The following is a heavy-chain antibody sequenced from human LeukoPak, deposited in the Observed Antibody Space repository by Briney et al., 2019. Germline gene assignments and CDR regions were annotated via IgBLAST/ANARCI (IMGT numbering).Heavy chain of an antibody. D-gene: IGHD2-2*02. Sequence: SETLSLTCADSGYSISSGYYWGWIRQPPGKGLEWIGSIYHSGSTYYNPSLKSRVTISVDTSKNQFSLKLSSVTAADTAVYYCARHNIVVVPAAIRGNWFDPWGQGTLVTVSS. CDR3: ARHNIVVVPAAIRGNWFDP. CDR2: IYHSGST. V-gene: IGHV4-38-2*01. CDR1: GYSISSGYY. J-gene: IGHJ5*02.